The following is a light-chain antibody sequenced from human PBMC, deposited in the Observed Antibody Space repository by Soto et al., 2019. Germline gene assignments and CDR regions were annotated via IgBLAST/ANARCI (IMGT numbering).Light chain of an antibody. CDR1: QGIRTD. CDR2: GAS. V-gene: IGKV1-6*01. Sequence: AVQLTQSPSSLSASVGDRVTITCRASQGIRTDLGWYQQTPGKAPKLLISGASSLQSGVSSRFSGSGSGADFTLTISSLQPEDSATYYCLQDYSYPRTFGQGTKVEIK. J-gene: IGKJ1*01. CDR3: LQDYSYPRT.